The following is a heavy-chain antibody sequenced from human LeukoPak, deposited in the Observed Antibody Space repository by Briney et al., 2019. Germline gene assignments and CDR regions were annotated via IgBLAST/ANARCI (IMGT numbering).Heavy chain of an antibody. CDR1: GFTISSNY. D-gene: IGHD3/OR15-3a*01. CDR2: IYSDGRT. V-gene: IGHV3-53*01. J-gene: IGHJ4*02. Sequence: GGSLRLSCAVSGFTISSNYMSWVRQAPGKELEWVSVIYSDGRTHYADSVKGRFTISRDNSKNTLFLQMNSLRAEDTAVYYCARADGTGGPYDYWGQGTLVTVSS. CDR3: ARADGTGGPYDY.